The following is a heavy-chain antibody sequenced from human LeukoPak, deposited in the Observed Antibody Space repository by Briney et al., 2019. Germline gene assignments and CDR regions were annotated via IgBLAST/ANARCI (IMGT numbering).Heavy chain of an antibody. CDR2: IRYDGSEK. CDR1: RFMFKNYG. D-gene: IGHD3-16*01. V-gene: IGHV3-30*02. CDR3: AKDQYIYDAHDAFDL. J-gene: IGHJ3*01. Sequence: GGSLRLSCAAFRFMFKNYGMHWVRQAPGKGLEWVAFIRYDGSEKYYADSVKGRFTISRDTSKNTLYLQMNGLRPEDTALYYCAKDQYIYDAHDAFDLWGQGTMVTVSS.